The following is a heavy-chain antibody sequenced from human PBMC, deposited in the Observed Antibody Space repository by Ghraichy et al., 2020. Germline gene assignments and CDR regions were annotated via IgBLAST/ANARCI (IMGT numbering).Heavy chain of an antibody. CDR2: MNPNSGNT. D-gene: IGHD3-22*01. CDR3: ARERTYYYDSSDAFDI. V-gene: IGHV1-8*01. Sequence: ASVKVSCKASGYTFTSYDINWVRQATGQGLEWMGWMNPNSGNTGYAQKFQGRVTMTRNTSISTAYMELSSLRSEDTAVYYCARERTYYYDSSDAFDIWGQGTMVTVSS. CDR1: GYTFTSYD. J-gene: IGHJ3*02.